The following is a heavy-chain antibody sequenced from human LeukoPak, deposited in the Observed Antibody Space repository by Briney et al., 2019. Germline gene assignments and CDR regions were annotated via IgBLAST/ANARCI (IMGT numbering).Heavy chain of an antibody. V-gene: IGHV4-59*08. Sequence: SETLSLTCTVSGGSIGSYYWSWIRQPPGKGLEWIGYIYYSGSTNYNPSLKSRVTISVDTSKNQFSLKLSSVTAADTAVYYCARLSLIGELTFDYWGQGTLVTVSS. D-gene: IGHD3-10*01. J-gene: IGHJ4*02. CDR3: ARLSLIGELTFDY. CDR2: IYYSGST. CDR1: GGSIGSYY.